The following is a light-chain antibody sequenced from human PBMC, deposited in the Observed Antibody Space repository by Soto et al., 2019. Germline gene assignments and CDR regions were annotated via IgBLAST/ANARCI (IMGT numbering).Light chain of an antibody. Sequence: EIVLTQSPATLSLSPGERATLSCRASQSVSSYLAWYQQKPGQAPRLLIYDASNRATGIPARFSGSGSGTDFTLTISRLEPDDFAVYYCKQYGSSPPVTFGQGTRPESK. CDR2: DAS. J-gene: IGKJ5*01. V-gene: IGKV3-20*01. CDR3: KQYGSSPPVT. CDR1: QSVSSY.